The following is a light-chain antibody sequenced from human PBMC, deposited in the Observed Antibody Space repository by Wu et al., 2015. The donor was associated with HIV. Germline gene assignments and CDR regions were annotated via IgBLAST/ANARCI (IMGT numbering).Light chain of an antibody. Sequence: EIVLTQSPATLSLSPGEGATLSCRASQSVSSYLAWYHQKPGQAPRLLIYDASNRATGIPARFSGSGSGTDFTLTISSLEPEDFAVYYCQQRSNWPWTFGQGTKVEIK. CDR2: DAS. J-gene: IGKJ1*01. CDR3: QQRSNWPWT. V-gene: IGKV3-11*01. CDR1: QSVSSY.